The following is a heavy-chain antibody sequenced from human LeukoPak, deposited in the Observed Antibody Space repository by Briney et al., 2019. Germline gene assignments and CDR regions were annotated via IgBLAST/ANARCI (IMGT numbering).Heavy chain of an antibody. CDR2: INSDGSST. D-gene: IGHD3-3*01. CDR1: GFIFSSYW. J-gene: IGHJ6*03. CDR3: ARGDYDFWSGYQKNYYYYMDV. V-gene: IGHV3-74*01. Sequence: PGGSLRLSCAASGFIFSSYWMHWVRQAPGKGLVWVSRINSDGSSTSYADSVKGRFTISRDNAKNTLYLQMNSLRAEDTAVYYCARGDYDFWSGYQKNYYYYMDVWGKGTTVTVSS.